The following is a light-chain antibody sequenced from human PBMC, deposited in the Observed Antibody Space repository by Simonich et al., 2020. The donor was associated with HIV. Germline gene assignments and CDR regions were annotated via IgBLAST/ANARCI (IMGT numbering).Light chain of an antibody. CDR1: SSEIGGYNY. CDR3: SSYTSTSIVV. J-gene: IGLJ2*01. CDR2: DVS. Sequence: QSALTQPASVSGSPGQSITISCTGTSSEIGGYNYVYWYQPNPGKAPKLMIFDVSDRPSGISHRFSASQSGNTASLTISGLQAEDEADYYCSSYTSTSIVVFGGGTKLTVL. V-gene: IGLV2-14*03.